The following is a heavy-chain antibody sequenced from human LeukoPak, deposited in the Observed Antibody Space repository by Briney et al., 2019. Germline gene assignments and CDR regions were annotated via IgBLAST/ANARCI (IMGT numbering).Heavy chain of an antibody. J-gene: IGHJ2*01. CDR2: ISSSSSYI. CDR1: GFSFSSHS. Sequence: GGSLRLSCAASGFSFSSHSMHWVRQAPGKGLEWVSSISSSSSYIYYADSVKGRFTISRDNAKNSLYLQMNSLRADGTAVYYCAREVMVVAATTFWYFDLWGRGTLVTVSS. CDR3: AREVMVVAATTFWYFDL. V-gene: IGHV3-21*01. D-gene: IGHD2-15*01.